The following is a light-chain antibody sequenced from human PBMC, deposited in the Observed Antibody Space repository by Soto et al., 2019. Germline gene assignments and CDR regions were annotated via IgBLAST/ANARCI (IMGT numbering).Light chain of an antibody. J-gene: IGLJ1*01. CDR2: DVS. CDR3: SSYTSSSTLYV. V-gene: IGLV2-14*03. Sequence: QSVLTQPASVSGSPGQSITFSCTGTSSDVGGYNYVSWYQHHPGKAPKLIIYDVSNRPSGVSNRFSASKSGNTASLTISGLQAEDESYYYCSSYTSSSTLYVFGTGTKVTVL. CDR1: SSDVGGYNY.